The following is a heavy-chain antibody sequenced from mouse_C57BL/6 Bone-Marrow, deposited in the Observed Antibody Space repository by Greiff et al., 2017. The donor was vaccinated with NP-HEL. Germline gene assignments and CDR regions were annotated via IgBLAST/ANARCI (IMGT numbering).Heavy chain of an antibody. V-gene: IGHV1-81*01. Sequence: VKLVESGAELARPGASVKLSCKASGYTFTSYGISWVKQRTGQGLEWIGEIYPRSGNTYYNEKFKGKATLTADKSSSTAYMELRSLTSEDSAVYFCARRGYDDYWGQGTTLTVSS. CDR2: IYPRSGNT. D-gene: IGHD2-2*01. CDR1: GYTFTSYG. CDR3: ARRGYDDY. J-gene: IGHJ2*01.